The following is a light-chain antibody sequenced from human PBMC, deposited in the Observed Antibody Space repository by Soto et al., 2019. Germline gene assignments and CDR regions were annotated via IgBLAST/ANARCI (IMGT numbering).Light chain of an antibody. Sequence: DIVMTQSPDSLAVSLGERATINCKSSQSVLYSSNNKNYLAWYQQKPGQPPKLLIYWASTRESGVPDRFSGSGSGTDFTLTISSLQAEDVAVYYCQQYNKWPLTFGPGTKVDN. CDR1: QSVLYSSNNKNY. J-gene: IGKJ3*01. CDR2: WAS. CDR3: QQYNKWPLT. V-gene: IGKV4-1*01.